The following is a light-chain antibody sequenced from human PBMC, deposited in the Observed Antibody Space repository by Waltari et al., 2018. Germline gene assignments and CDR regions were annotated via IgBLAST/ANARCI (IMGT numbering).Light chain of an antibody. Sequence: DIHMTQSPSTLSASVGDRVTITCRASQSLNDWLAWYQQKPGEAPPLLIYKASTLQTGLPSRFSGTGSGTEYTLTISSFQPDDSATYYCLQHGSFPFTFGPGTHVDIK. CDR1: QSLNDW. CDR2: KAS. CDR3: LQHGSFPFT. V-gene: IGKV1-5*03. J-gene: IGKJ3*01.